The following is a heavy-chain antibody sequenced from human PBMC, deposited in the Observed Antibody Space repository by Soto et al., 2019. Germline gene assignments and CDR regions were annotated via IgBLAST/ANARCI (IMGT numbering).Heavy chain of an antibody. D-gene: IGHD6-13*01. CDR1: GFTFSSYA. CDR3: AREDSTWGY. Sequence: QVQLVESGGGVVQPGRSLRLSCTASGFTFSSYAMHWVRQAPGKGLEWGAVISSDGSNKYYADSVKGRFTISRDNSKNTLYLQMNSLRAEDTAVYYCAREDSTWGYWGQGTLVTVSS. CDR2: ISSDGSNK. V-gene: IGHV3-30-3*01. J-gene: IGHJ4*02.